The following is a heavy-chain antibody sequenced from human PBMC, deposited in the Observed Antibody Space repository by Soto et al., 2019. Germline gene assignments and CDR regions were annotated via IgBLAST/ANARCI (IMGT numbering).Heavy chain of an antibody. J-gene: IGHJ5*02. CDR1: GFTFSSYI. V-gene: IGHV3-21*01. CDR2: ISSSSGYI. Sequence: KSGGSLRLSCAASGFTFSSYIMNWVRQAPGKGLEWVSSISSSSGYIYYADSVKGRFTISRDNAKNSLYLQMNSLRAEDTAAYYCARDVETSMDGLNYFDPWGQGTLVTVSS. D-gene: IGHD5-18*01. CDR3: ARDVETSMDGLNYFDP.